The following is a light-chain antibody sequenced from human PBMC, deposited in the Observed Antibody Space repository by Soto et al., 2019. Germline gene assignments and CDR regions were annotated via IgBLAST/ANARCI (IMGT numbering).Light chain of an antibody. CDR1: QSVSSY. V-gene: IGKV3-11*01. Sequence: EILLTQSPATLSLSPGERVTLSCRASQSVSSYLAWYQQKPGQAPRLLIYDASNRATGIPARFSGSGSGTYFTLTIGSLEPEDFAVYYCQQRSNWPSLTFGGGTKVEIK. CDR3: QQRSNWPSLT. CDR2: DAS. J-gene: IGKJ4*01.